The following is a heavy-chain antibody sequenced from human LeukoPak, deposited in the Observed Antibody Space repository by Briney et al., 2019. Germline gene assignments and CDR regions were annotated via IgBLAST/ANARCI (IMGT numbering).Heavy chain of an antibody. D-gene: IGHD3-16*02. Sequence: GGSLRLSCAASGFTFSSYGMHWVRQAPGKGLEWVAVISYDGSNKYYADSVKGRFTISRDNSKNTLYLQMNSLRAEDTAVYYCAKGGELSGYYFDYWGQGTLVTVSS. CDR3: AKGGELSGYYFDY. J-gene: IGHJ4*02. V-gene: IGHV3-30*18. CDR1: GFTFSSYG. CDR2: ISYDGSNK.